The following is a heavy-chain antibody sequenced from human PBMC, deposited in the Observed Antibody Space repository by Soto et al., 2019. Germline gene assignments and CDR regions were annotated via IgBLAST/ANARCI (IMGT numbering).Heavy chain of an antibody. D-gene: IGHD3-22*01. V-gene: IGHV3-7*03. CDR2: IKEDGSER. CDR1: GFTFNTYW. CDR3: ARSYCENSRYEDADH. J-gene: IGHJ4*02. Sequence: PEGSLRLSCAASGFTFNTYWMTWCLQVPGKGLAWVANIKEDGSERYYVDSVKGRFTISRGNAENSLFLQMNSLSAEDTAGYYCARSYCENSRYEDADHWEPGPLFTV.